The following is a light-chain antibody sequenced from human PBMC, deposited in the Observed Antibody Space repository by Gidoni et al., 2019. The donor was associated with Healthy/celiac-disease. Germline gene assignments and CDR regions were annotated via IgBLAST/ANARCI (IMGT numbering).Light chain of an antibody. J-gene: IGKJ2*01. V-gene: IGKV3-20*01. CDR2: CPS. Sequence: VCTQSRGPPSLSPGDRATLSVRASQSVSSSYLAWYQQKPGQPPSLLIYCPSSRAAGLPDRFSGSGSGTDFTLTISRLEPEDFAVYYFQQYGSSLYTFGQGTKLEIK. CDR1: QSVSSSY. CDR3: QQYGSSLYT.